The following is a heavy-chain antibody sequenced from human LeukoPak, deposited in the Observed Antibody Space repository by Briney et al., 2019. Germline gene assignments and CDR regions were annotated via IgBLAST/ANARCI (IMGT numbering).Heavy chain of an antibody. CDR3: ARIFLGYSSGWYFDY. CDR2: IYYTGNS. Sequence: SETLSLTCAVSGYSISSTNWWGWIRQPPGKGLEWIGYIYYTGNSNYNPSLKSRVTMSVDTSKNQFSLNLSSVTALDTAVYYCARIFLGYSSGWYFDYWGQGTLVTVSS. CDR1: GYSISSTNW. D-gene: IGHD6-19*01. J-gene: IGHJ4*02. V-gene: IGHV4-28*06.